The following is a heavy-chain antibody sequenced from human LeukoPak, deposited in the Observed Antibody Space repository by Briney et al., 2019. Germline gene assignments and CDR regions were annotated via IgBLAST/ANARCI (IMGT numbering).Heavy chain of an antibody. CDR3: ATTIRGGIVLLWER. D-gene: IGHD3-10*01. CDR1: GASVSSSSFY. CDR2: IYYTGTT. J-gene: IGHJ4*02. Sequence: KPSETLSLTCTVSGASVSSSSFYWAWIRQPPGKGLGWIGTIYYTGTTFYNPSLKGRVSISLDTSKNQFSLKLSSVTAADTALYYCATTIRGGIVLLWERWGQGTLVTVSS. V-gene: IGHV4-39*01.